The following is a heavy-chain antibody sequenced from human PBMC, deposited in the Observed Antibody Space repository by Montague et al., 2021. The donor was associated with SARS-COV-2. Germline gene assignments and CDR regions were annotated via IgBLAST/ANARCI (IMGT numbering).Heavy chain of an antibody. Sequence: SETLSLTCTVYGGSFSGYYWSWIRQPPGKGLEWIGEINHSGSTNYNPSLKSRVTISVDTSKNQFSLKLSSVTAADTAVYYCARIRCISIFGVVTTPYHYGMAVWGQGTTVTVSS. CDR2: INHSGST. CDR3: ARIRCISIFGVVTTPYHYGMAV. D-gene: IGHD3-3*01. V-gene: IGHV4-34*01. CDR1: GGSFSGYY. J-gene: IGHJ6*02.